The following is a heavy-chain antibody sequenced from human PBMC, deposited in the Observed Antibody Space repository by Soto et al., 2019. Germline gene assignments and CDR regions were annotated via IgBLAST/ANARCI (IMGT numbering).Heavy chain of an antibody. CDR1: GGSISSGGYY. CDR3: AREFSSSSPYYSYGMDV. J-gene: IGHJ6*02. D-gene: IGHD6-6*01. CDR2: IYYSGST. Sequence: PSETLSLTCTVSGGSISSGGYYWSWIRQHPGKGLEWIGYIYYSGSTYYNPSLKSRVTISVDTSKNQFSLKLSSVTAADTAVYYCAREFSSSSPYYSYGMDVWGQGTTVTVSS. V-gene: IGHV4-31*03.